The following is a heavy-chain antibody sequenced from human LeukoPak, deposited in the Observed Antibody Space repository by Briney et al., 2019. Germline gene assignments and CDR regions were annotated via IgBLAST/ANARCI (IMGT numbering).Heavy chain of an antibody. CDR2: INWNGGRT. V-gene: IGHV3-20*04. D-gene: IGHD5-18*01. J-gene: IGHJ4*02. Sequence: PGGSLRLSCAASGFIFDDYGMSWVRQAPGKGLEWVSGINWNGGRTGYADSVKGRFTISRDNAKNSLYLQMNSLRAEDTAVYYCARDLYSYGWGGYFDYWGQGTLVTVSS. CDR3: ARDLYSYGWGGYFDY. CDR1: GFIFDDYG.